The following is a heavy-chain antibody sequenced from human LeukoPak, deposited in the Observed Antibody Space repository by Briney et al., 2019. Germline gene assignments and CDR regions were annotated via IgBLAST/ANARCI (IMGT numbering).Heavy chain of an antibody. CDR3: ARGTRTLWFGEPPGMDV. J-gene: IGHJ6*02. Sequence: GRSLRLSCAASGFTFDDYAMHWVRQAPGKGLEWVSGISWNSGSIGYADSVKGRFTISRDNAKNSLYLQMNSLRAEDTALYYCARGTRTLWFGEPPGMDVWGQGTTVTVSS. D-gene: IGHD3-10*01. CDR2: ISWNSGSI. V-gene: IGHV3-9*01. CDR1: GFTFDDYA.